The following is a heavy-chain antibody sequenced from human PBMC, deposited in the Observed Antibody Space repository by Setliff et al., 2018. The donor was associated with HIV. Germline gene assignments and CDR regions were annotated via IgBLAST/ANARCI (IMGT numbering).Heavy chain of an antibody. CDR1: GGSFSGY. CDR2: INHSGNT. D-gene: IGHD3-10*01. CDR3: LASMSWSCRLNY. V-gene: IGHV4-34*01. J-gene: IGHJ4*02. Sequence: SETLSLTCAVYGGSFSGYWSWIRQSPGKGLEWLGEINHSGNTHYDPSLKSRLTISIDTSKKQFSLKLTSVTAADAAKYYYLASMSWSCRLNYWGQGTLVTVS.